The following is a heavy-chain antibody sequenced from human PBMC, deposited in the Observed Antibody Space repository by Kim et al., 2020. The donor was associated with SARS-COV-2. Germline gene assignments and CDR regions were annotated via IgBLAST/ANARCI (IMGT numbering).Heavy chain of an antibody. D-gene: IGHD6-19*01. V-gene: IGHV5-51*01. CDR2: IYPGDSDT. CDR3: ARHRVAQWLNDYYYYGMDV. CDR1: GYSFTSYW. J-gene: IGHJ6*02. Sequence: GASLQISCKGSGYSFTSYWIGWVRQMPGKGLEWMGIIYPGDSDTRYSPSFQGQVTISADKSISTAYLQWSSLKASDTAMYYCARHRVAQWLNDYYYYGMDVWGQGTTVTVSS.